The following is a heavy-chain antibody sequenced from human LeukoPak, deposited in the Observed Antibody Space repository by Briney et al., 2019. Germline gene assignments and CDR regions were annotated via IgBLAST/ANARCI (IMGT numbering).Heavy chain of an antibody. V-gene: IGHV1-18*01. D-gene: IGHD5-18*01. Sequence: GASVKVSCKASGYTFTSYGISWVRQAPGQGLEWMGWISAYNGNTNYAQKLQGRVTMTTDTSTSTAYMELRSLRSDGTAVYYCARGVDTAMLGFFDYWGQGTLVTVSS. CDR3: ARGVDTAMLGFFDY. J-gene: IGHJ4*02. CDR2: ISAYNGNT. CDR1: GYTFTSYG.